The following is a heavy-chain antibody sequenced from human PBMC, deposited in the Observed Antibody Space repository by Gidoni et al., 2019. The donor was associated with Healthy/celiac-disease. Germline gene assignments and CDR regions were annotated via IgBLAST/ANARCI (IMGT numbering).Heavy chain of an antibody. CDR3: ARRNTVVTHTPNDFDY. J-gene: IGHJ4*02. D-gene: IGHD2-21*02. V-gene: IGHV4-39*01. Sequence: QLQLQESGPGLVKPSETLSLTCTVSGGSISSSSYYWGWIRQPPGKGLEWIGSIYYSGSTYYNPSLKSRVTISVDTSKNQFSLKLSSVTAADTAVYYCARRNTVVTHTPNDFDYWGQGTLVTVSS. CDR2: IYYSGST. CDR1: GGSISSSSYY.